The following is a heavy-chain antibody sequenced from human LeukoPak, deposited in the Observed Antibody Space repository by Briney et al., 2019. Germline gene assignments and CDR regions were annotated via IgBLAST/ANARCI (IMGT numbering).Heavy chain of an antibody. CDR1: GGTFSSYA. J-gene: IGHJ4*02. CDR3: ARGTPYYFDY. Sequence: GASVKVSCKASGGTFSSYAISWVRQAPGQGLEWMGGIIPIFGTANYAQKFQGRATITADEPTSTAYMELSSLRSEDTAVYYCARGTPYYFDYWGQGTLVTVSS. CDR2: IIPIFGTA. V-gene: IGHV1-69*13.